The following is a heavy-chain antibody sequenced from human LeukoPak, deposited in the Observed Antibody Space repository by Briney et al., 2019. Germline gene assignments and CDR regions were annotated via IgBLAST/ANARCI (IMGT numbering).Heavy chain of an antibody. J-gene: IGHJ4*02. Sequence: GASVKVSCKASGYTFTGYYMHWVRQAPGQGLEWMGWINPNSGGTNYAQKFQGRVTMTRDTSISTAYMELSRLRSDDTAVYYCATAFGAAGTGPDTPDYWGQGTLVTVSS. CDR3: ATAFGAAGTGPDTPDY. D-gene: IGHD6-13*01. CDR2: INPNSGGT. CDR1: GYTFTGYY. V-gene: IGHV1-2*02.